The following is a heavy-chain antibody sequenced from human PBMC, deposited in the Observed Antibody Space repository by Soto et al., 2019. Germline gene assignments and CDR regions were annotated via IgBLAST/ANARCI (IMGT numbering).Heavy chain of an antibody. J-gene: IGHJ6*02. CDR1: GGSVSSGDYF. D-gene: IGHD5-18*01. Sequence: SETLSLTCTVSGGSVSSGDYFWSWLRHSPGKRLEWIAYIYYSGSTNYNPSLKCRATISVDTSKSQVSLTLTSMTAADTAVYYCARGHLYSYGYYYYGMDVWGQGTTVTVSS. CDR3: ARGHLYSYGYYYYGMDV. CDR2: IYYSGST. V-gene: IGHV4-61*08.